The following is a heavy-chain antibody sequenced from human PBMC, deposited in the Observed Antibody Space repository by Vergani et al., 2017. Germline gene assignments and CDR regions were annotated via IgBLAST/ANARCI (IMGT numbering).Heavy chain of an antibody. Sequence: QVQLQQWGAGLLKPSETLSLTCAVYGGSFSGYYWSWIRQPPGKGLEWIGEINHSGSTNYNPSLKSRVTISVDTSKNQFSLKLSSVTAADTAVYYWARGLTVVVVAATRGMDVWGQGTTVTVSS. J-gene: IGHJ6*02. D-gene: IGHD2-15*01. CDR1: GGSFSGYY. CDR3: ARGLTVVVVAATRGMDV. CDR2: INHSGST. V-gene: IGHV4-34*01.